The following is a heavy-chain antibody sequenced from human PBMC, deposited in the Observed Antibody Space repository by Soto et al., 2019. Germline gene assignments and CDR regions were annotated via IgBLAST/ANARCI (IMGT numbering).Heavy chain of an antibody. V-gene: IGHV1-69*06. CDR3: ASAYYYDSSGYYPPFDY. Sequence: QVQLVQSGAEVKKPGSSVKVSCKASGGTFSNYAITWVRQAPGQGLEWMGGIIPIFGTRNYAQKFQGRVTITADKSTSTAYMELTSLRSEDTAVYFCASAYYYDSSGYYPPFDYWVQGTLVTVSS. CDR1: GGTFSNYA. CDR2: IIPIFGTR. D-gene: IGHD3-22*01. J-gene: IGHJ4*02.